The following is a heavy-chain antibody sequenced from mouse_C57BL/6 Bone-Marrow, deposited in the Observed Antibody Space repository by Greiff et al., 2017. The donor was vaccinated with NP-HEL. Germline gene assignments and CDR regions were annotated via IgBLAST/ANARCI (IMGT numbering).Heavy chain of an antibody. Sequence: EVKLMESGEGLVKPGGSLKLSCAASGFTFSSYAMSWVRQTPEKRLEWVAYISSGGDYIYYADTVKGRFTISRDNARNTLYLQMSSLKSEDTAMYYCTRAGSKRGDYYAMDYWGQGTSVTGSS. CDR2: ISSGGDYI. D-gene: IGHD2-5*01. CDR1: GFTFSSYA. CDR3: TRAGSKRGDYYAMDY. V-gene: IGHV5-9-1*02. J-gene: IGHJ4*01.